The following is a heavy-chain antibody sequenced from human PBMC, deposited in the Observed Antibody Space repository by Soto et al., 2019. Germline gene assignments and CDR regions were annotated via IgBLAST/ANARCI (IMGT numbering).Heavy chain of an antibody. CDR3: ARSPGGYYID. CDR1: GFSFSSYW. CDR2: INTDGSST. Sequence: PGGSVRLSCADSGFSFSSYWMHWVRQGSGKGLVWVSRINTDGSSTNYADSVKGRFTISRDNAKNTVYLQMNSLRAEDTAVYYCARSPGGYYIDWGQGTMVTVS. V-gene: IGHV3-74*01. J-gene: IGHJ3*01. D-gene: IGHD3-9*01.